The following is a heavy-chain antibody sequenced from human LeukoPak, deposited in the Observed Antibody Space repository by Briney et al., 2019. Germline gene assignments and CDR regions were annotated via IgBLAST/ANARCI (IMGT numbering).Heavy chain of an antibody. CDR3: ARVRSIAVAGTSWFDP. V-gene: IGHV6-1*01. D-gene: IGHD6-19*01. CDR2: TYYRSKWDN. Sequence: SQTLSLTCAISGDTVSSSSAAWNWIRQSPSRGLEWLGRTYYRSKWDNDYAVSVKSRITINPDTSKNQFSLQLNSVTPEDTAVYYCARVRSIAVAGTSWFDPWGQGTLVTVSS. CDR1: GDTVSSSSAA. J-gene: IGHJ5*02.